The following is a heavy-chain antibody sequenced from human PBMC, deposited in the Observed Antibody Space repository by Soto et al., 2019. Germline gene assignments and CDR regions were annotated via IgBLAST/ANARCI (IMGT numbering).Heavy chain of an antibody. Sequence: EVQLVESGGGLVQPGRSLRLSCAASGFTFDDYAMHWVRQAPGKGLEWVSGISWNSGSIGYADSVKGRFTISRDNAKNSLYLQMNSLRAEDTALYYCARSYDYIWGSYRPDAFDIWGQGTMVTVSS. J-gene: IGHJ3*02. D-gene: IGHD3-16*02. CDR1: GFTFDDYA. CDR2: ISWNSGSI. CDR3: ARSYDYIWGSYRPDAFDI. V-gene: IGHV3-9*01.